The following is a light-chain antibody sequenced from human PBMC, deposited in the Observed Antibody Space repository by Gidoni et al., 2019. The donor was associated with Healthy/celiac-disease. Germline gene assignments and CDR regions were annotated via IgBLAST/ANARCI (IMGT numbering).Light chain of an antibody. V-gene: IGLV3-21*04. CDR1: NIGSKS. CDR3: QVWDRSSDHPV. Sequence: SYLLTQPPSVSVAPGKTARITCGGNNIGSKSVHWYQQKPGQAPVLVIYYDSDRPSGIPERFSGSNSGNTATLTISRVEAGDEADYYCQVWDRSSDHPVFGGGTKLTVL. CDR2: YDS. J-gene: IGLJ3*02.